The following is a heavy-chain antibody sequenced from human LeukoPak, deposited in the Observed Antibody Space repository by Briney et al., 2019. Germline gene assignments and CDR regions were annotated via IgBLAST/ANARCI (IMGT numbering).Heavy chain of an antibody. Sequence: GGSLRLSCAASGFTFSSYWMHWVRQAPGKGLVWVSRISSDGTTTSYADSVKGRFTISRDNAKSTLYLQMNSLRGEDTAVYYCARAPGRNEAFDMWGQGTMVTVSS. V-gene: IGHV3-74*01. CDR2: ISSDGTTT. J-gene: IGHJ3*02. CDR3: ARAPGRNEAFDM. D-gene: IGHD1-26*01. CDR1: GFTFSSYW.